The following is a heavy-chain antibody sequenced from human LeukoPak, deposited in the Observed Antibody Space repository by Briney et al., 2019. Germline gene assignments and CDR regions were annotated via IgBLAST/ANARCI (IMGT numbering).Heavy chain of an antibody. J-gene: IGHJ3*02. CDR1: GGSISSYY. CDR2: IYYSGST. V-gene: IGHV4-59*01. Sequence: SETLSLTCIVSGGSISSYYWSWIRQPPGKGLEWIGYIYYSGSTNYNPSLKSRVTISVDTSKNQFSLKLSSVTAADTAVYYCAREIGYCSSTSCYDAFDIWGQGTMVTVSS. D-gene: IGHD2-2*01. CDR3: AREIGYCSSTSCYDAFDI.